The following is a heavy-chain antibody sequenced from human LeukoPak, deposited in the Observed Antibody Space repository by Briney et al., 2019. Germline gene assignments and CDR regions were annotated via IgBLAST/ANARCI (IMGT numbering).Heavy chain of an antibody. CDR1: GGSISSYY. D-gene: IGHD5-18*01. CDR2: IYYSGST. Sequence: LETLSLTCTVSGGSISSYYWSWIRQPPGKGLEWIGYIYYSGSTNYNPSLKSRVTISVDTSKNQFSLKLSSVTAADTAVYYCARDARGYSYGLDYWGQGTLVTVSS. CDR3: ARDARGYSYGLDY. V-gene: IGHV4-59*01. J-gene: IGHJ4*02.